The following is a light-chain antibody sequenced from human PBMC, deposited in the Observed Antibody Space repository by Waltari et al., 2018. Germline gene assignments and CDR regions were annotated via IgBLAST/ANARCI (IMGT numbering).Light chain of an antibody. CDR2: GVS. V-gene: IGKV3-20*01. CDR1: QSITINF. CDR3: QHYDSPFT. Sequence: IVLTQSPGTLSLSPGYRATLPCRARQSITINFLAWYQQKPGQAPRLHIYGVSSRATGIPDRFSGSGSGADFTLTISRLEPEDFAVYFCQHYDSPFTFGPGTKVDIK. J-gene: IGKJ3*01.